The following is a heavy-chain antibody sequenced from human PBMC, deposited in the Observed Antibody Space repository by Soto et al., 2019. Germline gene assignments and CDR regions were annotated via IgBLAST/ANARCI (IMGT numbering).Heavy chain of an antibody. J-gene: IGHJ4*02. D-gene: IGHD3-16*01. Sequence: PSETLSLTCTVSGASISSSSHYWSWIRQHPRAGLEWLGYISFTGNTYYNPSLRSRLTMSLDTSRSQFSLKLTSVTVADTALYYCAGGQNPDFFDYWGQGSQVTVSS. CDR3: AGGQNPDFFDY. CDR1: GASISSSSHY. CDR2: ISFTGNT. V-gene: IGHV4-31*02.